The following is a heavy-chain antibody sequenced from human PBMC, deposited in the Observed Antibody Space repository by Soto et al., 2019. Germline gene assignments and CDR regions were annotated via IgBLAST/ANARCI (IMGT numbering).Heavy chain of an antibody. Sequence: ASVKVSCKASGYTFTGYYMHWVRQAPGQGLEWMGWINPNSGGTNYAQKFQGWVTMTRDTSISTAYMELSRLRPDDTAVYYCARGEGSYYYDSSGYSPLFYYYYYGMDVWGQGTTVTVSS. J-gene: IGHJ6*02. D-gene: IGHD3-22*01. CDR1: GYTFTGYY. V-gene: IGHV1-2*04. CDR2: INPNSGGT. CDR3: ARGEGSYYYDSSGYSPLFYYYYYGMDV.